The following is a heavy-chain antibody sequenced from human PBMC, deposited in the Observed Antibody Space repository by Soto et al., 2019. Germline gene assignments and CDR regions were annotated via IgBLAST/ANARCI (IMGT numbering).Heavy chain of an antibody. CDR2: ISYDGSNE. J-gene: IGHJ4*02. V-gene: IGHV3-30*18. Sequence: QVQLVESGGGVVQPGRSLRLSCAVSGFTFSSYGMHWVRQAPGKGLEWVAHISYDGSNEHYVDSVKGRFTISRDNSKNTLYLQMNRLREADTAVYYCVKDTYYDDRAGYYIVEYWGQGNLVTVSS. D-gene: IGHD3-22*01. CDR1: GFTFSSYG. CDR3: VKDTYYDDRAGYYIVEY.